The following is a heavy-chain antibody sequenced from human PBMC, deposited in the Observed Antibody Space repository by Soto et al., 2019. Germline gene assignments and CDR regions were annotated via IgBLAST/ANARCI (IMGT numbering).Heavy chain of an antibody. CDR2: IYYSGST. J-gene: IGHJ6*02. Sequence: SETLSLTCAVSGGSISSGAHYWSWIRQLPGKGLEWIGYIYYSGSTNYNPSLKSRVTISVDTSKNQFSLKLSSVSAADTAVYYCARGNSNYYYGMDVWGQGTTVTVSS. D-gene: IGHD4-4*01. V-gene: IGHV4-31*11. CDR3: ARGNSNYYYGMDV. CDR1: GGSISSGAHY.